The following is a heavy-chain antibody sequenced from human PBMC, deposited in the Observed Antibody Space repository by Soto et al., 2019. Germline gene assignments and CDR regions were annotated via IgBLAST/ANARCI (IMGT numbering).Heavy chain of an antibody. Sequence: QVQLQESGPGLVKPSQTLSLTCTVSGGSISSGGYYWSWIRQHPGKGLEWVGYIYYSGSTYYKPSLKSRFTISVDTSKNQFSLKLSSVTGADTAVYYCARDWAVLRYLNWGQGTLVTVSS. D-gene: IGHD3-9*01. CDR2: IYYSGST. CDR3: ARDWAVLRYLN. V-gene: IGHV4-31*03. CDR1: GGSISSGGYY. J-gene: IGHJ4*02.